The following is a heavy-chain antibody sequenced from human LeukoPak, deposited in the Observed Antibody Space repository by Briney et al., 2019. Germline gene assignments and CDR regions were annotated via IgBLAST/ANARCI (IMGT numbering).Heavy chain of an antibody. J-gene: IGHJ4*02. Sequence: PGGSLRLSCAASGFTFSNAWMSWVRQAPGKGLEWVGHIKSKTDGGTTDYAAPVKGRFTISRDDSKTTLYLQMNSLKIEDTAVYYCTTEQQVHDYWGQGTLVTVSS. V-gene: IGHV3-15*01. D-gene: IGHD6-13*01. CDR1: GFTFSNAW. CDR3: TTEQQVHDY. CDR2: IKSKTDGGTT.